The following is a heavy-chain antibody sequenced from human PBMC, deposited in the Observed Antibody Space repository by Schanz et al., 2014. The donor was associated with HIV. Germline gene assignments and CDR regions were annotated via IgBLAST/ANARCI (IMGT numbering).Heavy chain of an antibody. D-gene: IGHD2-15*01. Sequence: EVQLLDSGGDLIQPGGSLRLSCAASGFTFRDFAMSWVRQAPGKGLEWVSSISSGYVTNYADSVKGRFTISRDNSKNTLYLQMNSLRDDDTAVYYCAKWGDGYCYGGSCGGMFDYWGQGTLVTVSS. CDR3: AKWGDGYCYGGSCGGMFDY. CDR1: GFTFRDFA. J-gene: IGHJ4*02. V-gene: IGHV3-23*01. CDR2: ISSGYVT.